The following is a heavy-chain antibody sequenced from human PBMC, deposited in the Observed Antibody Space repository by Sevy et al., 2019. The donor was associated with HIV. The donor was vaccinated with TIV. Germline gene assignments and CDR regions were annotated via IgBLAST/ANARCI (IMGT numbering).Heavy chain of an antibody. Sequence: GGSLRLSCAASGFTFSSYWLNWVRQAPGKGLEWVANIKQDGSARYEGDSVKGRFTISRDNAKNSLYLQMNSLRAEDTAVYYCARGSFCSSASCYSGGYHYWGQGTLVTVSS. CDR2: IKQDGSAR. J-gene: IGHJ4*02. CDR3: ARGSFCSSASCYSGGYHY. D-gene: IGHD2-2*01. V-gene: IGHV3-7*01. CDR1: GFTFSSYW.